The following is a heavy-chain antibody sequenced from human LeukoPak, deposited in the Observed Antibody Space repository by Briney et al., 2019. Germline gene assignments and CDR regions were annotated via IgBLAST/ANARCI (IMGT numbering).Heavy chain of an antibody. D-gene: IGHD6-13*01. J-gene: IGHJ6*02. V-gene: IGHV7-4-1*02. CDR3: ARDQPSSSIPSYYGMDV. CDR2: INTNTGNP. CDR1: GYTFTSYD. Sequence: ASVKVSCMASGYTFTSYDMNWVRQAPGQGLEWMGWINTNTGNPTYAQGFTGRFVFSLDTSVSTAYLQISSLKAEDTAVYYCARDQPSSSIPSYYGMDVWGQGTTVTVSS.